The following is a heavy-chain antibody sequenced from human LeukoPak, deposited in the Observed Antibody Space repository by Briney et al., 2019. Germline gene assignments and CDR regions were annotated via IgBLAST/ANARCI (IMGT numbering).Heavy chain of an antibody. CDR1: GFTFSSYG. J-gene: IGHJ4*02. CDR2: ISYDGSNK. D-gene: IGHD6-19*01. V-gene: IGHV3-30*18. Sequence: GRSLRLSCAASGFTFSSYGMHWVRQAPGKGLEWVAVISYDGSNKCYADSVKGRFTISRDNSKNTLYLQMNSLRAEDTAVYYCAKDEGSGPERYYFDYWGQGTLVTVSS. CDR3: AKDEGSGPERYYFDY.